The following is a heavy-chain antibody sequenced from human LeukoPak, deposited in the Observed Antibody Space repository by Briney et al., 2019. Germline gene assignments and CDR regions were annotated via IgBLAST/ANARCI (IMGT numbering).Heavy chain of an antibody. CDR1: GFTFSSYG. V-gene: IGHV3-33*01. D-gene: IGHD6-13*01. J-gene: IGHJ4*02. CDR2: IRYDGSKS. Sequence: GGSLRLSCAASGFTFSSYGMHWVRQAPGKGLEWVALIRYDGSKSYYGDSVKGRFTISRDNAKNSLYLQMNSLRAEDTAVYYCARTANFAAGYYIDYWGQGTLVTVSS. CDR3: ARTANFAAGYYIDY.